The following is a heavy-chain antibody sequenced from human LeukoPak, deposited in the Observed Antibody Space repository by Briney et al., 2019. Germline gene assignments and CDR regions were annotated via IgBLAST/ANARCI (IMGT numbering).Heavy chain of an antibody. Sequence: GASVKVSCTASGYTFTGYYMHWVRQAPGQGLEWMGWINPNSGGTNNAQKFQGRVTKTRNTSISTDYMELSSLRSEDTAVYYCARGGGGFGELIDWGQGTLVTVSS. D-gene: IGHD3-10*01. CDR3: ARGGGGFGELID. CDR2: INPNSGGT. CDR1: GYTFTGYY. V-gene: IGHV1-2*02. J-gene: IGHJ4*02.